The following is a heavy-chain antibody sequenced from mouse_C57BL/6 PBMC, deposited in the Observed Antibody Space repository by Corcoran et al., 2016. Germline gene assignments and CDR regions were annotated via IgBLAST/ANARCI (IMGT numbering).Heavy chain of an antibody. V-gene: IGHV1-18*01. CDR1: GYTFTDYN. CDR2: INPNNGGT. J-gene: IGHJ4*01. CDR3: ARSNYGSSYGGDAMDY. Sequence: EVQLQQSGPELVKPGASVKIPCKASGYTFTDYNMDWVKQSHGKSLEWIGDINPNNGGTIYNQKFKGKATLTVDKSSSTAYMELRSLTSEDTAVYYCARSNYGSSYGGDAMDYWGQGTSVTVSS. D-gene: IGHD1-1*01.